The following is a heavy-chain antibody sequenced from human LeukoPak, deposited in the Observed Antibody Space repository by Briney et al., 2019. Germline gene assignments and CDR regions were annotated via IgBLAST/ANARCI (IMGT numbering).Heavy chain of an antibody. V-gene: IGHV3-23*01. CDR2: ISGSGDST. Sequence: GGSLRLSCAASGFTFSTYAMNWVRQAPGKGLNWVSGISGSGDSTLYAGSVKGRFTISRDNSKKTLYLQMNSLRADDTAVYYCAKDARWLAPGTFDIWGQGTMVTVS. CDR1: GFTFSTYA. D-gene: IGHD6-19*01. J-gene: IGHJ3*02. CDR3: AKDARWLAPGTFDI.